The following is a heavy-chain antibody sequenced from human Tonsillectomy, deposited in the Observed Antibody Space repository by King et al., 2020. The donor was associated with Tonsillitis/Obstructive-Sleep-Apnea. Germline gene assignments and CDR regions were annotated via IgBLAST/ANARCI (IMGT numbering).Heavy chain of an antibody. D-gene: IGHD3-16*01. V-gene: IGHV3-74*01. J-gene: IGHJ4*02. CDR3: AKDCGVGGDRDY. Sequence: VQLVESGGDLVQPGGSLRLSCAASGFTFSSYSMHWVRQAPGKGLVWVSPIDSDGSDTSYADSVKGRFTISRDNAKNTLYLQMDSLRDEDTAVYYCAKDCGVGGDRDYWGQGTLVTVSS. CDR2: IDSDGSDT. CDR1: GFTFSSYS.